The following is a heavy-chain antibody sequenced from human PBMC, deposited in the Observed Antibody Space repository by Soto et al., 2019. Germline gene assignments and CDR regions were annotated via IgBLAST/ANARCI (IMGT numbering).Heavy chain of an antibody. Sequence: ASVKVSCKASGYTFTGYYMHWVRQAPGQGLEWMGWINPNRGGTNYAQKFQGRVTMTRDTSISTAYMERSRLRSDDTAVYYCARDRSSGWSYYYYGMDVWGQGTTVTVSS. CDR1: GYTFTGYY. D-gene: IGHD6-19*01. CDR3: ARDRSSGWSYYYYGMDV. J-gene: IGHJ6*02. V-gene: IGHV1-2*02. CDR2: INPNRGGT.